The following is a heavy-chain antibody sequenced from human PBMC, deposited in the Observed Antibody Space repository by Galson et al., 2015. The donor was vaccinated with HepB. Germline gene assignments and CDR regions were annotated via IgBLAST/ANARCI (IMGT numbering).Heavy chain of an antibody. V-gene: IGHV3-23*01. J-gene: IGHJ4*02. CDR3: ATSEADFWTGYRN. CDR2: IRASGAGT. Sequence: SLRLSCAASGFTFSSYAMSWVRQAPGKGLEWVSAIRASGAGTYYADSVKGRFTISRDNSKSTLYLQMSSLSAEDTAVYYCATSEADFWTGYRNWGQGTLVTVSS. CDR1: GFTFSSYA. D-gene: IGHD3/OR15-3a*01.